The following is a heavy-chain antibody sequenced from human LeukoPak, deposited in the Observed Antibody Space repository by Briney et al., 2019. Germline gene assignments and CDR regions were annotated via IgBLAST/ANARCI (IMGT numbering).Heavy chain of an antibody. J-gene: IGHJ4*02. CDR2: IYYSGNT. D-gene: IGHD6-13*01. CDR3: ARASQQQLTPYFDY. Sequence: PSQTLSLTCTVSGGTISSGDYYWSWIRQPPGKGPEWIGYIYYSGNTYYNPSLKNRVSISVDTSKNQFSLKLSSVTAADTAVYYCARASQQQLTPYFDYWGQGTLVTVSS. V-gene: IGHV4-30-4*08. CDR1: GGTISSGDYY.